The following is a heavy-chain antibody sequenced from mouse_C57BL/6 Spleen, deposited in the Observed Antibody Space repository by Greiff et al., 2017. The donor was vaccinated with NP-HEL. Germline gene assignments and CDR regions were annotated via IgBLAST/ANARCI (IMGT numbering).Heavy chain of an antibody. Sequence: VQLQQSGAELVKPGASVKLSCKASGYTFTSYWMHWVKQRPGRGLEWIGRIDPNSGGNKYNEKFKSKATLTVDKPTSTAYMKLSILTSGDSAVYYSARPTTVVAPYWYFDVWGTGTTVTVSS. D-gene: IGHD1-1*01. CDR2: IDPNSGGN. J-gene: IGHJ1*03. CDR1: GYTFTSYW. CDR3: ARPTTVVAPYWYFDV. V-gene: IGHV1-72*01.